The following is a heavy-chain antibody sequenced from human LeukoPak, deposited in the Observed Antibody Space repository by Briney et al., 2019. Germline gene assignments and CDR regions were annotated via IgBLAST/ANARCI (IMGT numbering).Heavy chain of an antibody. D-gene: IGHD2-8*01. CDR1: GFTFSNYW. Sequence: GGSLRLSCAASGFTFSNYWMSWVRQAPGKGLEWVANIKQDGSETYYVDSVKGRFTISRDNAKNSLFLQMNSLTAEDTAVYYCARKGGTRGPLNFWGQGTLVTVSS. CDR3: ARKGGTRGPLNF. CDR2: IKQDGSET. V-gene: IGHV3-7*01. J-gene: IGHJ4*02.